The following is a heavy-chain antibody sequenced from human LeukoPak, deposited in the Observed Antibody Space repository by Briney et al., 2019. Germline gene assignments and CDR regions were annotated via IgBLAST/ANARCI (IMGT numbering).Heavy chain of an antibody. D-gene: IGHD5-24*01. V-gene: IGHV4-34*01. Sequence: PSETLSLTCAVYGGSFSGYYWSWIRQPPGKGLEWIGEINHSGSTNYNPPLKRRVTVSVDTSKNQFSLKLSSVTAADTAVYYCARVMRRWLQFGAFDIWGQGTMVTVSS. CDR1: GGSFSGYY. CDR2: INHSGST. CDR3: ARVMRRWLQFGAFDI. J-gene: IGHJ3*02.